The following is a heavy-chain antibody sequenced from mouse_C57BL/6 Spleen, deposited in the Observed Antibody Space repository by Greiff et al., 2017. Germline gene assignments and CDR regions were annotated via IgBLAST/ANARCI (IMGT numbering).Heavy chain of an antibody. CDR1: GYSFTGYF. CDR2: INPYNGDT. V-gene: IGHV1-20*01. J-gene: IGHJ4*01. D-gene: IGHD1-1*01. Sequence: VQLQQSGPELVKPGDSVKISCKASGYSFTGYFMNWVMQSHGKSLEWIGRINPYNGDTFYNQKFKGKATLTVDKSSSTAHMALRSLTSEDSAVYYCARDSYGSSYYAMDYWGQGTSVTVSS. CDR3: ARDSYGSSYYAMDY.